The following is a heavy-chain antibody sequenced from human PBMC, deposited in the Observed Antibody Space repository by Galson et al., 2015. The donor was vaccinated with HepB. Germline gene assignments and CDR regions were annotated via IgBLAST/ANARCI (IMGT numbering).Heavy chain of an antibody. J-gene: IGHJ4*02. CDR1: GFTFSSYG. CDR3: ARAVPTYYYGSGGSLGY. V-gene: IGHV3-33*01. Sequence: SLRLSCAASGFTFSSYGMHWVRQAPGKGLEWVAVIWYDGSNKYYADSVKGRFTISRDNSKNTLYLQMNSLRAEDTAVYYCARAVPTYYYGSGGSLGYWGQGTLVTVSS. CDR2: IWYDGSNK. D-gene: IGHD3-10*01.